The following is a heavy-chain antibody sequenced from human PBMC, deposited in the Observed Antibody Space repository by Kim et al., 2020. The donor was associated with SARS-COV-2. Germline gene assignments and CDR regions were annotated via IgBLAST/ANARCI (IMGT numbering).Heavy chain of an antibody. CDR3: ASSLRFLEWSKLYYFDY. CDR2: IIPILGIA. Sequence: SVKVSCKASGGTFSSYAISWVRQAPGQGLEWMGRIIPILGIANYAQKFQGRVTITADKSTSTAYMELSSLRSEDTAVYYCASSLRFLEWSKLYYFDYWGQGTLVTVSS. V-gene: IGHV1-69*04. D-gene: IGHD3-3*01. J-gene: IGHJ4*02. CDR1: GGTFSSYA.